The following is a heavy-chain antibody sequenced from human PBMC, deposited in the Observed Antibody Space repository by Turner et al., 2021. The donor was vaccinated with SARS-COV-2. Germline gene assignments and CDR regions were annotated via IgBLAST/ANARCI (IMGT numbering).Heavy chain of an antibody. CDR3: AIAPNYYYGMDV. CDR1: GGSISSSSYY. J-gene: IGHJ6*02. Sequence: QLQLQESGPGLVKPSVTLSLTCSVSGGSISSSSYYWGWIRQPPGKGLGWIGSIYYSGSTYYNPSLKSRVTISVDTSKNQFSLKLSSVTAADTAVYYCAIAPNYYYGMDVWGQGTTVTVSS. CDR2: IYYSGST. V-gene: IGHV4-39*01.